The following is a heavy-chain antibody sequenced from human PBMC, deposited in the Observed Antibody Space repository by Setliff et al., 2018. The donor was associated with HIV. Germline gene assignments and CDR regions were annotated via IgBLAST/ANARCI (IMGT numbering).Heavy chain of an antibody. J-gene: IGHJ6*02. CDR3: ARQGGYDFWSGYYPYYYGMDV. Sequence: SETLSLTCTVSGDSISNGGFYWTWIRQHPGKGLEWIGYTYYTGNTYYNLSLKSRVTISVDTSKNQFSLKLSSVTAADTAVYYCARQGGYDFWSGYYPYYYGMDVWGQGTTVTVSS. V-gene: IGHV4-31*03. D-gene: IGHD3-3*01. CDR1: GDSISNGGFY. CDR2: TYYTGNT.